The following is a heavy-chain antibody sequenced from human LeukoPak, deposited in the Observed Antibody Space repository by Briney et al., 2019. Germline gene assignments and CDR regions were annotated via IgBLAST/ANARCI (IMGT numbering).Heavy chain of an antibody. V-gene: IGHV3-74*03. Sequence: GGSLRLSCAASGLTFSTYWMHWVRQAPGKGLAWVARINPDGSIRTYADSVQGRVTISRDTAKDTLFPQMNSLRAEDTAVYYCAREARVGGALQYWGQGTPVTVSS. CDR3: AREARVGGALQY. D-gene: IGHD1-26*01. CDR1: GLTFSTYW. J-gene: IGHJ4*02. CDR2: INPDGSIR.